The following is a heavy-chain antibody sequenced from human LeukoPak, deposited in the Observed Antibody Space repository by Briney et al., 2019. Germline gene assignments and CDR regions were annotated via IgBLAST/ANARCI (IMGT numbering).Heavy chain of an antibody. J-gene: IGHJ6*03. Sequence: SETLSLTCTVSGGSISSGDYYWSWIRQPPGKGLEWIGYIYYSGSTSYNPSLESRVTISVDTSKNQFSLKLNSVTAADTAVYYCARRGGRHYGDYYYYMDVWGKGTTVTVSS. D-gene: IGHD4-17*01. CDR3: ARRGGRHYGDYYYYMDV. CDR1: GGSISSGDYY. V-gene: IGHV4-30-4*01. CDR2: IYYSGST.